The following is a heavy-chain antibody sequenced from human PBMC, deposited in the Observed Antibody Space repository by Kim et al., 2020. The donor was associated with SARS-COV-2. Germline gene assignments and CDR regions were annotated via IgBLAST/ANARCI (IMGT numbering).Heavy chain of an antibody. CDR3: ARAYDASFHIAVAGTGFDY. V-gene: IGHV3-21*01. J-gene: IGHJ4*02. CDR2: ISSSSYI. D-gene: IGHD6-19*01. Sequence: GGSLRLSCAASGFTFSSYSMNWVRQAPGKGLEWVSSISSSSYIYYADSVKGRFTISRDNAKNSLYLQMNSLRAEDTAVYYCARAYDASFHIAVAGTGFDYWGQGTLVTVSS. CDR1: GFTFSSYS.